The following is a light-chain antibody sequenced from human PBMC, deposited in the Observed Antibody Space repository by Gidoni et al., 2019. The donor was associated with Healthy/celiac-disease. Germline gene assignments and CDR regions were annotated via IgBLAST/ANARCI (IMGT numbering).Light chain of an antibody. CDR3: QSADSSGTYDVV. CDR2: KDS. V-gene: IGLV3-25*03. J-gene: IGLJ2*01. Sequence: SYELTQPPAVSVSPGQTARITCSGDALPKQYAYWYQQKPGQAPVLVIYKDSERPSGIPELFSGSSSGTTVTLTISGVQAEDEADYYCQSADSSGTYDVVFGGGTKLTVL. CDR1: ALPKQY.